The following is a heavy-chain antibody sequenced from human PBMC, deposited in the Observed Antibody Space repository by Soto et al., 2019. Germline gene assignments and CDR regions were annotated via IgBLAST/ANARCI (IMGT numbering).Heavy chain of an antibody. CDR1: GYRFETYG. CDR3: VRSYRSGALVPTAP. J-gene: IGHJ6*02. D-gene: IGHD2-2*01. Sequence: ASVKVSCKASGYRFETYGMTWVRQAPGQGLEWMGWISAYSVDTYSAQKFQDRVTMTTDTSTGTAYMELSRLTSDDTAVYYCVRSYRSGALVPTAPWGQGTTVKVTS. V-gene: IGHV1-18*01. CDR2: ISAYSVDT.